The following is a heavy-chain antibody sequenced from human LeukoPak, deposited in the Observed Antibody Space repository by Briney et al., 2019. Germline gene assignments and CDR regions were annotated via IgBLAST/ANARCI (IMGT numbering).Heavy chain of an antibody. CDR1: GFTFSSYA. J-gene: IGHJ6*02. Sequence: GGSLRLSCAASGFTFSSYALHWVRQTPDKGLECVAVISYDGSDKYYADSVKGRFTISRDNSKNTLYLQMNSLRGEDTAVYYCARSSSSWNYYYYGIDVWGQGTTFTVSS. V-gene: IGHV3-30*04. CDR3: ARSSSSWNYYYYGIDV. D-gene: IGHD6-13*01. CDR2: ISYDGSDK.